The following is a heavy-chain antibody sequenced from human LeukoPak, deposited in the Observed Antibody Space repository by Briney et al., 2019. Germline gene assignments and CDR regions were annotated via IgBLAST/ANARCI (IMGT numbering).Heavy chain of an antibody. D-gene: IGHD4-23*01. CDR1: GGSISSYY. V-gene: IGHV4-59*12. Sequence: SETLSLTCTISGGSISSYYWSWIRQPPGKGLEWIGYIYHSGSTYYNPSLKSRVTISVDRSKNQFSLKLSSVTAADTAVYYCARAPSTVVTGGYFDYWGQGTLVTVSS. CDR3: ARAPSTVVTGGYFDY. CDR2: IYHSGST. J-gene: IGHJ4*02.